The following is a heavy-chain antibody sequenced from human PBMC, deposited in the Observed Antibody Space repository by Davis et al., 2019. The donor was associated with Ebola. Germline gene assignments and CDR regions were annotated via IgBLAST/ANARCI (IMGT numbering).Heavy chain of an antibody. CDR1: GFTSISYG. D-gene: IGHD6-19*01. CDR2: ISYDGSNK. J-gene: IGHJ4*02. CDR3: AKEGYSSGWYVYYFDY. Sequence: PGGPLRPPCEAPGFTSISYGMHWAPQAPAKGLEGVPVISYDGSNKYYADSVKARFTISRDNSKNTLYLQMNSLRAEDTAVNYCAKEGYSSGWYVYYFDYWGRGTLVTVTS. V-gene: IGHV3-30*18.